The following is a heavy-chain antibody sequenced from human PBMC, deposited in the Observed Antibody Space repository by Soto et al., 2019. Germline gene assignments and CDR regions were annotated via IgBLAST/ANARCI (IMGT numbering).Heavy chain of an antibody. J-gene: IGHJ4*02. V-gene: IGHV3-30*18. Sequence: QVQLVESGGGVVQPGRSLRLSCAASGFTFSSYGMHWVRQAPGKGLEWVAVISYDGSNKYYADSVKGRFTISRDNSKNTLYLQMTSLRAEDTAVYYCAKLPRGYGDSPHDYWGQGTVVTVS. D-gene: IGHD4-17*01. CDR2: ISYDGSNK. CDR1: GFTFSSYG. CDR3: AKLPRGYGDSPHDY.